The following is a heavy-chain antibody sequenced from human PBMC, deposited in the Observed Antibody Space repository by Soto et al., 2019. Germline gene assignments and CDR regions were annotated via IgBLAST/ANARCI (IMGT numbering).Heavy chain of an antibody. Sequence: QVQLQESGPGLVKPSETLSLTCTVSGGSISSSSYYWGWIRQPPGKGLEWIGSIYYSGSTYYNPSLKSRVTISVDTSKNYFSLKLSSVTAADTAVYYCARHEPLMRYGSGGRLGWFDPWGQGTLVTVSS. V-gene: IGHV4-39*01. CDR1: GGSISSSSYY. CDR3: ARHEPLMRYGSGGRLGWFDP. D-gene: IGHD2-15*01. J-gene: IGHJ5*02. CDR2: IYYSGST.